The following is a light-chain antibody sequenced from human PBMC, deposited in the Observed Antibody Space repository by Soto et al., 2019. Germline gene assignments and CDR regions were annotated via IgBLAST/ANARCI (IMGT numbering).Light chain of an antibody. Sequence: QSALTQSPSASGTPGQRVTISCSGGSYNVGKNLVYWYQQRPGTAPKLIIFKNNQRPSGVPDRFSGSNSGSSASLAISGLRSEDEADYFCAAWDDSLSAWVFGGGTKLTVL. CDR3: AAWDDSLSAWV. CDR2: KNN. CDR1: SYNVGKNL. V-gene: IGLV1-47*01. J-gene: IGLJ3*02.